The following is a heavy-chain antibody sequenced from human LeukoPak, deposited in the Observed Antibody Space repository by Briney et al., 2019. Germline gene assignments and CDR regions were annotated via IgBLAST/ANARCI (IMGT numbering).Heavy chain of an antibody. CDR2: IYYSGST. D-gene: IGHD3-16*01. V-gene: IGHV4-59*08. Sequence: SETLSLTCTVSGGSISSYYWSWIRQPPGKGLEWIGYIYYSGSTNYNPSLKSRVTISVDTSKNQFSLKLSSVTAADTAVYYCARHHNDYVWGSYAYYFDYWGQGTLVTVSS. J-gene: IGHJ4*02. CDR3: ARHHNDYVWGSYAYYFDY. CDR1: GGSISSYY.